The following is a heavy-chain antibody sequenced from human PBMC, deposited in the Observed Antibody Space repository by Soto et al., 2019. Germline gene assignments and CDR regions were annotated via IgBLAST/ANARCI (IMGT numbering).Heavy chain of an antibody. J-gene: IGHJ1*01. CDR2: IRSKANDYAT. CDR3: TGGYCTGGTCYSGYFQH. V-gene: IGHV3-73*02. CDR1: GFTFSGST. Sequence: EVQLVQSGGGLVQPGGSLKLSCAASGFTFSGSTVHWVRQASGGGLQWVGRIRSKANDYATTYIAAVKGRFTTSRDDSRNTAYLQMSDLKTEDTAVYYCTGGYCTGGTCYSGYFQHWGQGALVTVSS. D-gene: IGHD2-15*01.